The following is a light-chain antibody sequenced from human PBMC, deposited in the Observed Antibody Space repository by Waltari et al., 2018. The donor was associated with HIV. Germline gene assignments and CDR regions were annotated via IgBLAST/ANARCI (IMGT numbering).Light chain of an antibody. V-gene: IGKV3-15*01. CDR3: QKYDVWPLT. Sequence: DILLTQSPSTLSVSPGVRGTHSCRASQTVGLNLAWYQQRPRQPPKLLVYGASIGASGVSSRFSGSGSGTVFTLTITRVRSEDFAMYFCQKYDVWPLTFGGGNNVDLK. J-gene: IGKJ4*01. CDR2: GAS. CDR1: QTVGLN.